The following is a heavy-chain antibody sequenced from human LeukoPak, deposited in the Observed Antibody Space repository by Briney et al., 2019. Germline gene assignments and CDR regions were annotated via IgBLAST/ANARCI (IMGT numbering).Heavy chain of an antibody. Sequence: GESLKISCMGSGYSFSSYWLGWVRQMPGKGLEWMGIIYPGDSDTRYSPSFQGQVTISADKSISTAYLQWSSLKASDTAMYYCARRFGSYNEIAFDYWGQGTLVTVSS. CDR2: IYPGDSDT. D-gene: IGHD3-10*01. CDR1: GYSFSSYW. CDR3: ARRFGSYNEIAFDY. J-gene: IGHJ4*02. V-gene: IGHV5-51*01.